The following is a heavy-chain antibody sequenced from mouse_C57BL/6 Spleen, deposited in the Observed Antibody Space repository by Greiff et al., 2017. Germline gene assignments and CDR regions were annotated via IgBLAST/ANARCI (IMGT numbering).Heavy chain of an antibody. J-gene: IGHJ1*03. CDR3: ARGYGSSYVDWYFDV. CDR2: IDPSDSET. V-gene: IGHV1-52*01. Sequence: QVQLQQPGAELVRPGSSVKLSCKASGYTFTSYWMHWVKQSPIQGLEWIGNIDPSDSETHYNQKFKDKATLTVDKSSSTAYMQLSSLTSEDSAVXAGARGYGSSYVDWYFDVWGTGTTVTVSS. CDR1: GYTFTSYW. D-gene: IGHD1-1*01.